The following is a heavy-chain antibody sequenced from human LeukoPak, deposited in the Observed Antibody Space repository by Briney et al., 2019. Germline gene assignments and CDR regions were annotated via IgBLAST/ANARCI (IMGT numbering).Heavy chain of an antibody. Sequence: GGSLRLSCAASGFTFSNYEMHWVRQAPGKGLEWVSYISSSGSDIYYADSVKGRFTISRDNAKNSLYLHMNSLRAEDTAVYYCARDFYGVGATSPDFDYWGQGTLVTVSS. D-gene: IGHD1-26*01. V-gene: IGHV3-48*03. J-gene: IGHJ4*02. CDR3: ARDFYGVGATSPDFDY. CDR1: GFTFSNYE. CDR2: ISSSGSDI.